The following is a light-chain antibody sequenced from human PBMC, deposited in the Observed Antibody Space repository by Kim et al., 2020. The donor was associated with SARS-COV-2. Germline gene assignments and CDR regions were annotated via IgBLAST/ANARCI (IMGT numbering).Light chain of an antibody. Sequence: ASTGDRVTITCRASQGISSYLAWYQQKPGKAPKLLIYAASTLQSGVPSRFSGSGSGTDFTLTISCLQSEDFATYYCQQYYSYIMYTFGQGTKLEI. V-gene: IGKV1-8*01. CDR2: AAS. J-gene: IGKJ2*01. CDR3: QQYYSYIMYT. CDR1: QGISSY.